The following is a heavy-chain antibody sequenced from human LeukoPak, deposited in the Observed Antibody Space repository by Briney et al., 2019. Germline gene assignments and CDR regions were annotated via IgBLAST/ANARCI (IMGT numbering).Heavy chain of an antibody. V-gene: IGHV4-59*11. Sequence: SETLSLTCTVSGGSISGHFWSWIRQPPGKGLEWIGFVSYSGDTNYSPSFYGRVTISLDTSKSQFSLNLNSVTAADTAVYFCARGGASSRYFGYWGQGTLVTVSS. CDR1: GGSISGHF. J-gene: IGHJ4*02. CDR2: VSYSGDT. CDR3: ARGGASSRYFGY. D-gene: IGHD1-26*01.